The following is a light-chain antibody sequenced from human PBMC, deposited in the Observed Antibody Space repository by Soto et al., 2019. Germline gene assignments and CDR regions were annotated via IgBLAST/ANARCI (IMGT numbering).Light chain of an antibody. CDR3: HQSYSTPPT. Sequence: DIQMTQSPASLSASVGDRVTISCRASQSIGRDLNWYPQKPGKAPTLLMFTSSNLQSGVPSRFSGSGSGTDFILTISSLQPEDFATYYCHQSYSTPPTFGQGTKVEIK. J-gene: IGKJ1*01. CDR1: QSIGRD. V-gene: IGKV1-39*01. CDR2: TSS.